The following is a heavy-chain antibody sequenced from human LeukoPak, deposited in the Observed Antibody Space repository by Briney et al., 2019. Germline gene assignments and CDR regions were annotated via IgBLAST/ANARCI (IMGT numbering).Heavy chain of an antibody. V-gene: IGHV4-30-2*01. CDR1: GGSINSGGYY. D-gene: IGHD1-26*01. CDR3: ASVKVGPGGRYDAFDV. J-gene: IGHJ3*01. CDR2: IHHTGST. Sequence: PSETLSLTCAVSGGSINSGGYYWSWIRQPPGKGLEWIGYIHHTGSTYYSPSLKSRVTISVDGSKNQFSLKLSSVTAADTAVYYCASVKVGPGGRYDAFDVWGQGTMVIVSS.